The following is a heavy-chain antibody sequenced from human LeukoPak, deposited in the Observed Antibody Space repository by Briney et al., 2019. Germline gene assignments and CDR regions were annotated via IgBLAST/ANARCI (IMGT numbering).Heavy chain of an antibody. D-gene: IGHD6-13*01. CDR2: IWYDGSNK. V-gene: IGHV3-33*08. CDR3: ARSGRYSSSWYKNYFDY. Sequence: GGSLRLSCAASGFTFSSYGMHWVRQAPGKGLEWVAVIWYDGSNKYYADSVKGRFTISRDNSKNTLYLQMNSLRAEDTAVYYCARSGRYSSSWYKNYFDYWGQGTLVTVSS. J-gene: IGHJ4*02. CDR1: GFTFSSYG.